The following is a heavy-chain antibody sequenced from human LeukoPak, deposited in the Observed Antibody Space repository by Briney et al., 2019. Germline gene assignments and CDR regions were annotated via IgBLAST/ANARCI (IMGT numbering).Heavy chain of an antibody. CDR1: GGSFSGYY. V-gene: IGHV3-23*01. CDR2: IDATGSDK. CDR3: ADYRKPQGLDY. J-gene: IGHJ4*02. Sequence: PSETLSLTCAVYGGSFSGYYWSWIRQPPGKGLEWVSAIDATGSDKYYTDSVKGRFTISRDNSKNTVYLQMNSLRVEDTAVYYCADYRKPQGLDYWGQGTLVSVSS. D-gene: IGHD1-14*01.